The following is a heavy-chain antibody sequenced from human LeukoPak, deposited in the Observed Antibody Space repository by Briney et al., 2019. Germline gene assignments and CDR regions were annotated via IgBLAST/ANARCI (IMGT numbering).Heavy chain of an antibody. CDR1: GFTVSSNY. Sequence: PGGSLRLSCAASGFTVSSNYMSWVRQAPGKGLEWVSVIYSGGSTYYADSVKGRFSISRDNTNNLLYLQMNSLRAEDTAVYYCARESDSYDSSGYLDFDYWGQGTLVTVSS. V-gene: IGHV3-53*01. CDR3: ARESDSYDSSGYLDFDY. J-gene: IGHJ4*02. D-gene: IGHD3-22*01. CDR2: IYSGGST.